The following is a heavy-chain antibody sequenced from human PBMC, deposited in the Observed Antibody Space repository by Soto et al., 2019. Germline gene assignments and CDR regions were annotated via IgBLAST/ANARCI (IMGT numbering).Heavy chain of an antibody. V-gene: IGHV1-69*02. Sequence: QVQLVQSGTEVKKPGSSVKVSCKASGGTFRNYPINWVRQAPGQGLEWMGSIFPLTDIPDYAQNFQARLPVSADKSTTLAYMELGSLTSDYAAMYFCARGPLVVFHYFESWGQGTLVTVSS. CDR3: ARGPLVVFHYFES. CDR1: GGTFRNYP. J-gene: IGHJ4*02. CDR2: IFPLTDIP.